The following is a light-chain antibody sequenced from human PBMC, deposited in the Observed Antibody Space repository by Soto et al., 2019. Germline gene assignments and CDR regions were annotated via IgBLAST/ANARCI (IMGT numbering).Light chain of an antibody. J-gene: IGKJ4*01. CDR2: AAS. V-gene: IGKV1-27*01. CDR3: QKYNSAPLT. CDR1: RPIGVY. Sequence: DIQVTQSPSSLSASLGDRVTITCRAIRPIGVYLAWFQRQPGKVPKLLIYAASALQSGVPSRFSGSGSGTDFTLTISSLQPEDIATYYCQKYNSAPLTFGGGTKVEI.